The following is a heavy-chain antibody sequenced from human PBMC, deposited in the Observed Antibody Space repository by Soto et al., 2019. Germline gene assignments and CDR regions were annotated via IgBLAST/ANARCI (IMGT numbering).Heavy chain of an antibody. J-gene: IGHJ4*02. CDR3: ARSGVYNRPSSFWFYFDS. D-gene: IGHD1-20*01. CDR2: IYYDGRT. CDR1: GASIRSGY. Sequence: SETLSLTCTVSGASIRSGYWSWIRQSPGKGLEWIGYIYYDGRTHYNPSVRSRVIISVDTSKNQFSLILTSVTAADTAVYHCARSGVYNRPSSFWFYFDSWGQGSLVTVS. V-gene: IGHV4-30-4*01.